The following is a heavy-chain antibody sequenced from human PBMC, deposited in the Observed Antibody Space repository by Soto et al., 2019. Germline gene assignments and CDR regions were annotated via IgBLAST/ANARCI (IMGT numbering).Heavy chain of an antibody. CDR3: ARAMGMATIYFDY. D-gene: IGHD5-12*01. Sequence: KPSETLSLTCSVYGGSFSGYYWSWIRQPPGKGLEWIGEINHSGSTNYNPSLKSRVTISVDTSKNQFSLKLSSVTAADTAVYYCARAMGMATIYFDYWGQGTLVTVSS. V-gene: IGHV4-34*01. J-gene: IGHJ4*02. CDR2: INHSGST. CDR1: GGSFSGYY.